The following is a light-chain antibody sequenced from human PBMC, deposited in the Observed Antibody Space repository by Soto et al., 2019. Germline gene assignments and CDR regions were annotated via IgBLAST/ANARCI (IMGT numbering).Light chain of an antibody. Sequence: DIERTPSPDSLAVSLGERATINYKSSQSVLYSSNNKDFLAWYQQKPGQPPKLLIYWASTRQSGVPDRFSASGAGTDFTLTISSLQAEDVAVYYCQQYYDTPWTFGQGTKADI. J-gene: IGKJ1*01. CDR2: WAS. CDR3: QQYYDTPWT. CDR1: QSVLYSSNNKDF. V-gene: IGKV4-1*01.